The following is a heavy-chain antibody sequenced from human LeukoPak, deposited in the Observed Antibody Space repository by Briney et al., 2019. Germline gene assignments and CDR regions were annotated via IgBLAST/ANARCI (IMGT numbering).Heavy chain of an antibody. D-gene: IGHD5-12*01. J-gene: IGHJ2*01. Sequence: ASVKVSCKASGYTFTSYAMHWVRQAPGQRLEWMGWINAGNGNTKYSQKFQGRVTITRGTSASTAYMELSSLRSEDTAVYYCARAPDIVATIHYWYFDLWGRGTLVTVSS. CDR3: ARAPDIVATIHYWYFDL. CDR2: INAGNGNT. V-gene: IGHV1-3*01. CDR1: GYTFTSYA.